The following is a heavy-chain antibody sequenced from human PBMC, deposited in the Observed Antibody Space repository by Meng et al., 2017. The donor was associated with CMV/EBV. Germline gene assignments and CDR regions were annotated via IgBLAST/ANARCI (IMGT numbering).Heavy chain of an antibody. J-gene: IGHJ6*02. V-gene: IGHV1-69*05. CDR2: IIPIFGTA. D-gene: IGHD1-7*01. CDR1: GGTFSSYA. CDR3: ARKRYNWNYSTAPSYYYGMDV. Sequence: SVKVSCKASGGTFSSYAISWVRQAPGQGLEWMGGIIPIFGTANYAQKFQGRVTITTDESTSTAYMELSSLRSEDTAVYYCARKRYNWNYSTAPSYYYGMDVWGQGTTVTVSS.